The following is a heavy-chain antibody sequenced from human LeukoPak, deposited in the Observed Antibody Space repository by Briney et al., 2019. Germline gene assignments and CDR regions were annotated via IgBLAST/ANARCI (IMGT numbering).Heavy chain of an antibody. J-gene: IGHJ5*02. Sequence: GGSLRLSCAASGFTFSSYAMTWVRQAPGKGLEWVSIISGSGGSTSYADSVKGRFTISRDNSKNTLYLRMNSLRAEDTALYYCAKPYSGTILTGWFDPWGQGTLVTVSS. CDR3: AKPYSGTILTGWFDP. D-gene: IGHD3-9*01. CDR1: GFTFSSYA. CDR2: ISGSGGST. V-gene: IGHV3-23*01.